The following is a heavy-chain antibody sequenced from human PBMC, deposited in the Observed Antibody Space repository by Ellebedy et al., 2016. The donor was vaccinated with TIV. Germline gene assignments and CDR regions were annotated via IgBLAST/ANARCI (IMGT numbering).Heavy chain of an antibody. CDR1: GGSISSGGYY. V-gene: IGHV4-31*03. J-gene: IGHJ4*02. Sequence: SETLSLTCTVSGGSISSGGYYWSWIRQHPGKGLEWIGYIYYSGSTYYNPSLKSRVTISVDTSKNQFSLKLSSVTAADTAVYYCASRGLMATNTPFDYWGQGTLVTVSS. D-gene: IGHD5-24*01. CDR3: ASRGLMATNTPFDY. CDR2: IYYSGST.